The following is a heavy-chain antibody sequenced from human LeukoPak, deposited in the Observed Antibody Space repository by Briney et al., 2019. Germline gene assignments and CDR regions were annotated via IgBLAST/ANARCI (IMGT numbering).Heavy chain of an antibody. J-gene: IGHJ4*02. CDR1: GYTFTDYY. Sequence: ASVKVSCKASGYTFTDYYMHWVRQAPGQGLEWMGWINPSTGGTHYAQKIQDRVSMTRDTSITTVYMELSSLRSDDTAVYYCARVKAWELSFDYWGQGTLVTVSS. V-gene: IGHV1-2*02. D-gene: IGHD1-26*01. CDR3: ARVKAWELSFDY. CDR2: INPSTGGT.